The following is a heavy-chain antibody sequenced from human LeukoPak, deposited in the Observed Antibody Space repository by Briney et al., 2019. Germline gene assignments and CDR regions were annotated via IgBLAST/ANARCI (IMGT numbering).Heavy chain of an antibody. J-gene: IGHJ4*02. CDR1: GGSISNNRYY. V-gene: IGHV4-39*01. Sequence: SETLSLTCTVSGGSISNNRYYWAWIRQAPGAGLEWIGSILYSGTTFYNPSLKTRLTISVDTSKNQFCLRLNSMTAADTAVYYCARRLISATIDSWGQGILVTVSS. D-gene: IGHD2-15*01. CDR3: ARRLISATIDS. CDR2: ILYSGTT.